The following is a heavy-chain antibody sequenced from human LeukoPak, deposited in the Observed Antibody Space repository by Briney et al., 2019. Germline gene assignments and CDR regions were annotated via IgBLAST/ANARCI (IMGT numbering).Heavy chain of an antibody. CDR1: GGTFSSYA. CDR2: IIPILGIA. Sequence: SVKVSCKASGGTFSSYAISWVRQAPGQGLEWMGRIIPILGIANYAQKFQGRVTITADKSTSTAYMELSSLRSEDTAVYYCAREAAAGTYFDYWGQGTLVTVSS. CDR3: AREAAAGTYFDY. V-gene: IGHV1-69*04. D-gene: IGHD6-13*01. J-gene: IGHJ4*02.